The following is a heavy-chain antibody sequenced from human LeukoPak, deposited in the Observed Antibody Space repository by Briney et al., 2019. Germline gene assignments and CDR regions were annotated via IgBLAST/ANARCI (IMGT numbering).Heavy chain of an antibody. CDR2: ISSSSSYI. V-gene: IGHV3-21*01. D-gene: IGHD2-15*01. Sequence: GGSLRLSCAASGFTISSDYMNWVRQAPGKGLEWVSSISSSSSYIYYADSVKGRFTISRDNAKNSLYLQMNSLRAEDTAVYYCARDAPPHYCSGGSCYSGIDYWGQGTLVTVSS. CDR3: ARDAPPHYCSGGSCYSGIDY. J-gene: IGHJ4*02. CDR1: GFTISSDY.